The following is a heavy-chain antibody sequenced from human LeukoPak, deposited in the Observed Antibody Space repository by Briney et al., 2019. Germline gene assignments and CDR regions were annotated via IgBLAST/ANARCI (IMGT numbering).Heavy chain of an antibody. CDR1: GFTVSSNY. CDR2: ISSSSSTI. V-gene: IGHV3-48*01. Sequence: GGSLRLSCAASGFTVSSNYMSWVRQAPGKGLEWVSYISSSSSTIYYADSVKGRFTISRDNAKNSLYLQMNSLRAEDTAMYYCARCITIFGVVHDPFDYWGQGTLVTVSS. J-gene: IGHJ4*02. CDR3: ARCITIFGVVHDPFDY. D-gene: IGHD3-3*01.